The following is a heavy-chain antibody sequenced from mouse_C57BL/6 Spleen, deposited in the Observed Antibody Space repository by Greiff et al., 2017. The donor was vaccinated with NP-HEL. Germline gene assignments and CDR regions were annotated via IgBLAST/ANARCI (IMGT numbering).Heavy chain of an antibody. Sequence: VQLQQPGAELVMPGASVKLSCKASGYTFTSYWMHWVKQRPGQGLEWIGEIDPSDSYTNYNQKFKGKSTLTVDKSSSTAYMQLSSLTSEDSAVYYCAIGGSSYVDYWGQGTTLTVSS. CDR2: IDPSDSYT. D-gene: IGHD1-1*01. J-gene: IGHJ2*01. CDR3: AIGGSSYVDY. V-gene: IGHV1-69*01. CDR1: GYTFTSYW.